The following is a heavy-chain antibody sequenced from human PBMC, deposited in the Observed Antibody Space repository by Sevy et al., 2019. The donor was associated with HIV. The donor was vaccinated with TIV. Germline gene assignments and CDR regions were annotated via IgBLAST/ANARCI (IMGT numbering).Heavy chain of an antibody. CDR1: GGSISTYY. CDR2: TYYSGSS. Sequence: SETLSLTCTVSGGSISTYYWSWIRQPPGKGLEWIGYTYYSGSSNYNPSFTSRVTISVDTSKNQLSLKLSSVTAADTAMYYCARLYYDSSLDYWGQGTLVTVSS. CDR3: ARLYYDSSLDY. D-gene: IGHD3-22*01. J-gene: IGHJ4*02. V-gene: IGHV4-59*01.